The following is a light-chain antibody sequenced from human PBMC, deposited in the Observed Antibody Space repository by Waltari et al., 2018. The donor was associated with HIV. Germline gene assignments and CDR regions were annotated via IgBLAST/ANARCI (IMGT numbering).Light chain of an antibody. V-gene: IGLV2-14*01. Sequence: QSALTQPASVSGSPGQSITISCTGTSSDLGSLNYVSWYQHHPGDAPTVIIYEVTHRPSGVSYRFSGSKSGNTASLTISGLQAEDEGDYYCSSYTDSSTLVFAGGTKVTVL. CDR2: EVT. CDR3: SSYTDSSTLV. J-gene: IGLJ3*02. CDR1: SSDLGSLNY.